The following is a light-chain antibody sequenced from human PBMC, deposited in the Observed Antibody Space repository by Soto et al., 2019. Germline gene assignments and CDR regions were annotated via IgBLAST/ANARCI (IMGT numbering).Light chain of an antibody. V-gene: IGLV1-44*01. CDR3: AAWDDSLNVLV. CDR1: SSNIGSKS. CDR2: SNN. J-gene: IGLJ2*01. Sequence: QSVLTQPPSVSGTPGQSVNMSCSGRSSNIGSKSVSWYQHLPQTAPKLLIYSNNQRPSGVPGRFSGSKSGTSASLAISGLQSDDETQYYCAAWDDSLNVLVFGGGTKLTVL.